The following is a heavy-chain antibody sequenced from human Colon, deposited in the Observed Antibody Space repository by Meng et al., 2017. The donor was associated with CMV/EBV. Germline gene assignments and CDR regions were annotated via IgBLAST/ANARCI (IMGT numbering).Heavy chain of an antibody. Sequence: GIHWDRQAPGKGLEGLGVISSDGKNTYYADSVKGRFTISRDNSKITLYFNMISLRPEDTAVYYYAKNVSGRGNSDVDFYYYYGMGVWGHGTTVTVSS. J-gene: IGHJ6*02. V-gene: IGHV3-30*18. CDR2: ISSDGKNT. D-gene: IGHD5-12*01. CDR1: G. CDR3: AKNVSGRGNSDVDFYYYYGMGV.